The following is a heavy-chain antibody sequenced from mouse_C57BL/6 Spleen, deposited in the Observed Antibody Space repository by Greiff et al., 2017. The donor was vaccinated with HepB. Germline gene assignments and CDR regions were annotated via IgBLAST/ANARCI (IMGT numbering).Heavy chain of an antibody. CDR2: ISRGGDYI. CDR3: TRGGDYYGSSLDY. V-gene: IGHV5-9-1*02. Sequence: EVKLLESGEGLVKPGGSLKLSCAASGFTFSSYAMSWVRQTPEKRLEWVAYISRGGDYIYYADTVKGRFTISRDNARNTLYLQLNSLKSEDTAMYYCTRGGDYYGSSLDYWGQGTTLTVSS. D-gene: IGHD1-1*01. CDR1: GFTFSSYA. J-gene: IGHJ2*01.